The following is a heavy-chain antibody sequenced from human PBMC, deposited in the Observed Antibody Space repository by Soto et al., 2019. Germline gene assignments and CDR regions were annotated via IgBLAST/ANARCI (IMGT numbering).Heavy chain of an antibody. J-gene: IGHJ4*02. CDR1: GFSFSSYG. V-gene: IGHV3-30*18. Sequence: QRHLVESGGGVVQPGRSLRLSCAASGFSFSSYGMHWIRQAPGRGLEWVAVISYDGAFKDYADSVKGRFTISRDNSVNSLFLEMNSLGPSDTAVYYCAKDYGPKAPYPYSNTHTDFWGQGTRVTVSS. CDR2: ISYDGAFK. D-gene: IGHD6-13*01. CDR3: AKDYGPKAPYPYSNTHTDF.